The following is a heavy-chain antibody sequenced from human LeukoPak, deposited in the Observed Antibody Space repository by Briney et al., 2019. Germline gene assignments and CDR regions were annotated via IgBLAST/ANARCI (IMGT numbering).Heavy chain of an antibody. D-gene: IGHD3-3*02. CDR1: GFSFNNFA. Sequence: GGSLRLSCAASGFSFNNFAMHWVRQAPGKGLEWVAHISYDGSSKYNEDSAKGRFTISRDDSKNTLYLQMNSLRAEDTAVYYCARPYLERSLKFYMDVWGKGTTVTVSS. CDR2: ISYDGSSK. J-gene: IGHJ6*03. V-gene: IGHV3-30*04. CDR3: ARPYLERSLKFYMDV.